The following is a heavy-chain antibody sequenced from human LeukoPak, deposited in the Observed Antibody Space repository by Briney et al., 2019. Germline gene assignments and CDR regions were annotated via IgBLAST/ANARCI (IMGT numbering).Heavy chain of an antibody. CDR1: GFAFSNYW. D-gene: IGHD5-12*01. CDR2: INQDGSVK. V-gene: IGHV3-7*01. CDR3: ARVGYSSSCFGY. J-gene: IGHJ4*02. Sequence: PGGSLRLSCAASGFAFSNYWMSWVRQAPGKGLEWVANINQDGSVKYYVDSVKGRFTISRDNAKNSLYLQMNSLRAEDTAIYYCARVGYSSSCFGYWGQGTLVTVTS.